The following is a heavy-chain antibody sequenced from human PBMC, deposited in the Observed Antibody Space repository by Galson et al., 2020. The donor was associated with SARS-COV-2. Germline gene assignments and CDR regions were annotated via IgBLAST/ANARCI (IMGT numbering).Heavy chain of an antibody. J-gene: IGHJ4*02. D-gene: IGHD1-26*01. CDR1: GGSISSSIYF. CDR3: ARHGRGELLFPFDY. Sequence: SETLSLTCTVSGGSISSSIYFWAWIRPPPGKALQWIGTTYDSGSTYYDPSLKSRLTISVDTSKNQFSLKLSSVTAADTAVYYCARHGRGELLFPFDYWGQGILVTVSS. CDR2: TYDSGST. V-gene: IGHV4-39*01.